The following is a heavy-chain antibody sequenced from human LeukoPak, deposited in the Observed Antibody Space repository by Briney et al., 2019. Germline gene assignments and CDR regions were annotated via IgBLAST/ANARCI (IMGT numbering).Heavy chain of an antibody. Sequence: GASVKVSCKASGGTFSSYAVSWVRQAPGQGLEWMGGIIPIFGTANYAQKFQGRVTITTDESTSTAYMELSSLRSEDTAVYYCARVGVELGADYWGQGTLVTVSS. D-gene: IGHD3-10*01. J-gene: IGHJ4*02. V-gene: IGHV1-69*05. CDR2: IIPIFGTA. CDR1: GGTFSSYA. CDR3: ARVGVELGADY.